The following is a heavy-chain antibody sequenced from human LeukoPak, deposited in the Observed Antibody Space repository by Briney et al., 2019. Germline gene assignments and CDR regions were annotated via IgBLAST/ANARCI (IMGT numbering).Heavy chain of an antibody. D-gene: IGHD3-10*01. J-gene: IGHJ4*02. Sequence: ASVKVSCKASGYTFTGYYMHWVRQAPGQGLEWMGGIIPIFGTANYAQKFQGRVTITADESTSTAYMELSSLRSEDTAVYYCAREGYFGSGSYYSIDYWGQGTLVTVSS. CDR1: GYTFTGYY. CDR2: IIPIFGTA. V-gene: IGHV1-69*13. CDR3: AREGYFGSGSYYSIDY.